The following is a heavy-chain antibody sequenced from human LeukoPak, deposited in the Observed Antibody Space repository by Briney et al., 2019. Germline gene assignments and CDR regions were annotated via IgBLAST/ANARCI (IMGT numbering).Heavy chain of an antibody. Sequence: SETLSLTCTVSGGSIGSSSYYWGWIRQPPGKGLEWIGSIYYSGSTYYNPSLKSRVTISVDTSKNQFSLKLSSVTAADTAVYYCARLEAAMGGYFDYWGQGTLVTVSS. J-gene: IGHJ4*02. CDR1: GGSIGSSSYY. V-gene: IGHV4-39*01. D-gene: IGHD5-18*01. CDR2: IYYSGST. CDR3: ARLEAAMGGYFDY.